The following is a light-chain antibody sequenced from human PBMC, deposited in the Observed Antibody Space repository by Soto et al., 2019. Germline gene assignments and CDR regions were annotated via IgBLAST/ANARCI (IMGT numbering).Light chain of an antibody. V-gene: IGKV3-11*01. Sequence: VLTQSPVTLSLSPGERATLSCRASQSFRGLLAWYQHKPGQAPRLLIYDAYNRATGIPPRFSGSGSGTDLTLTISSLEPEDSAVYYCQQRHMWPITFGQGTRLEIK. CDR2: DAY. CDR3: QQRHMWPIT. CDR1: QSFRGL. J-gene: IGKJ5*01.